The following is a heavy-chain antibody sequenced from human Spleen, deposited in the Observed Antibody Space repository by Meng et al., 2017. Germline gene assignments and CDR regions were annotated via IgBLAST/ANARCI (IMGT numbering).Heavy chain of an antibody. CDR2: VSGNGAST. CDR3: AKSRPITMTLVVSPDIDY. D-gene: IGHD3-22*01. J-gene: IGHJ4*02. Sequence: GESLKISCAASGFTVTSNEMSWVRQAPGKGLEWVSGVSGNGASTYYADSVKGRFTISSDGSKNTVYLQMNSLRVEDTAVYYCAKSRPITMTLVVSPDIDYWGQGALVTVSS. V-gene: IGHV3-23*01. CDR1: GFTVTSNE.